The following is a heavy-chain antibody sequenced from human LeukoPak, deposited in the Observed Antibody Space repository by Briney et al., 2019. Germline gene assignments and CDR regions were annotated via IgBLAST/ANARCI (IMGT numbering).Heavy chain of an antibody. J-gene: IGHJ4*02. CDR3: AKSYDSSGDYVY. CDR1: GYTFIGNY. Sequence: ASVKVSCKASGYTFIGNYMHWVRQAPGPGLELMGWINPNSGGTNYAQKFQGRVTMTRDTSISTAYMELSRLRSDDTALYYCAKSYDSSGDYVYWGQGTLVTVSS. V-gene: IGHV1-2*02. CDR2: INPNSGGT. D-gene: IGHD3-22*01.